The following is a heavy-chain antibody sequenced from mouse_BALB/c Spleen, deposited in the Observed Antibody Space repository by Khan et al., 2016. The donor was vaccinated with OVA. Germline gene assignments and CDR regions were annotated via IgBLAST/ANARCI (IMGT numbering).Heavy chain of an antibody. Sequence: EVELVESGGGLVEPGGSLKLSCAASGFTFSTFVMSWVRQTPEKRLEWVATISSAATYTYYPDSVKGRFNISSDNAKKTLYLQMNSLRSEDTAIYYCANGSYGWFAYWGQGTLVTVSA. V-gene: IGHV5-9-1*01. D-gene: IGHD1-1*02. J-gene: IGHJ3*01. CDR1: GFTFSTFV. CDR2: ISSAATYT. CDR3: ANGSYGWFAY.